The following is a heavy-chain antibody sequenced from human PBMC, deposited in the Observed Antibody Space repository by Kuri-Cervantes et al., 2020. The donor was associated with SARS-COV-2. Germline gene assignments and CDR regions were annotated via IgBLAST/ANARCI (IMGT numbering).Heavy chain of an antibody. Sequence: SETLSLTCAVSGGSISGYYWSWIRQPPGKGLEWIGEINHSGSTNYNPSLKSRVTISVDTSKNQFSLKLSSVTAADTAVYYCARAVARGVPAALRVGLYYYGMDVWGQGTTVTVSS. CDR3: ARAVARGVPAALRVGLYYYGMDV. CDR1: GGSISGYY. D-gene: IGHD2-2*01. J-gene: IGHJ6*02. CDR2: INHSGST. V-gene: IGHV4-34*01.